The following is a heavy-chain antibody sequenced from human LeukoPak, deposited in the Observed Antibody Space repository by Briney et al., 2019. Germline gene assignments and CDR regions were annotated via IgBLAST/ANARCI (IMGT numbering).Heavy chain of an antibody. CDR3: ASLTFGYNNYFDP. J-gene: IGHJ5*02. D-gene: IGHD5-24*01. CDR1: GGSISTYY. V-gene: IGHV4-59*07. CDR2: IYYRGST. Sequence: SDTLSLTCTVSGGSISTYYWSWNRQPPGKGLEWIGYIYYRGSTKYNPSLKSRVTISVDTSKNQFSLRLSSVTAADTAVYYCASLTFGYNNYFDPWGQGTLVTVSS.